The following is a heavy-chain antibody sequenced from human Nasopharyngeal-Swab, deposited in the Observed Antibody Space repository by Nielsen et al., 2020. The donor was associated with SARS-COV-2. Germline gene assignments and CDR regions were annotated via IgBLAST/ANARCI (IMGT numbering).Heavy chain of an antibody. J-gene: IGHJ4*02. Sequence: RQAPGKGLEWIGYIYYSGSTNYNPSLKGRVTISVDTSKNQFSLKLSSVTAADTAVYYCARGDSSGWAFDYWGQGTLVTVSS. CDR2: IYYSGST. CDR3: ARGDSSGWAFDY. D-gene: IGHD6-19*01. V-gene: IGHV4-59*08.